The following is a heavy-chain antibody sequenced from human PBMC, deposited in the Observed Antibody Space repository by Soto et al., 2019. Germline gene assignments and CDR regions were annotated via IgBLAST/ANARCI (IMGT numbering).Heavy chain of an antibody. CDR2: INTDGTST. Sequence: EVQLVESGGGLVQPGGSLRVSCAASGFTFSSYWMHWVRQTPGSGLVWVARINTDGTSTTYPDALEGRFTISRDNGRNTLYLQMNSLRAEDTAVYYCARADYITVTGESDHWGQGTLVTVSS. J-gene: IGHJ4*02. CDR3: ARADYITVTGESDH. V-gene: IGHV3-74*01. CDR1: GFTFSSYW. D-gene: IGHD6-19*01.